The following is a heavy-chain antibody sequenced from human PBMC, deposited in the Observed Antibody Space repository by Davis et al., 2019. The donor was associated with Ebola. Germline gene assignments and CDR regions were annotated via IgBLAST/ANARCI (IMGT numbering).Heavy chain of an antibody. CDR2: IVARTGNT. D-gene: IGHD1-1*01. Sequence: SVKVSCKASGYTFTSYDINWVRQATGQGLEWMGWIVARTGNTNYAPKFQERVTITRDMSTSTVYMDLNGLTSEDTAVYYCAAGDLEPLYYYFLMGIWGQGTTVTVSS. CDR3: AAGDLEPLYYYFLMGI. V-gene: IGHV1-58*02. J-gene: IGHJ6*02. CDR1: GYTFTSYD.